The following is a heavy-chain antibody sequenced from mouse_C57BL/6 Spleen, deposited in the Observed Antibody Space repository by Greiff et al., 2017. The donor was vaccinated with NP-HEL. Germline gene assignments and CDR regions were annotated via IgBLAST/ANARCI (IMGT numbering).Heavy chain of an antibody. J-gene: IGHJ2*01. D-gene: IGHD2-3*01. CDR2: ISSGGSYT. V-gene: IGHV5-6*01. CDR3: ARQRGWLLHY. Sequence: EVKLVESGGDLVKPGGSLKLSCAASGFTFSSYGMSWVRQTPDKRLEWVATISSGGSYTYYPDSVKGRFTISRDNAKNTLYLQMSSLKSEDTAMYYCARQRGWLLHYWGQGTTLTVSS. CDR1: GFTFSSYG.